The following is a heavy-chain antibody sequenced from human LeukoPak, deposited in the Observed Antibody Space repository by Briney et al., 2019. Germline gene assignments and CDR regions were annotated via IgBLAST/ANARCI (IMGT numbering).Heavy chain of an antibody. V-gene: IGHV6-1*01. Sequence: SQTLSLTFAISGDSVSSNSAAWHWIRQSPSRGLEWLGRTYYRSKWYHEYAISVQSRITINPDTSKNQFSLQLSSVTPEDTAVCYCARDMFGFYFDYWGQGALVTVSS. D-gene: IGHD3-10*02. CDR3: ARDMFGFYFDY. J-gene: IGHJ4*02. CDR1: GDSVSSNSAA. CDR2: TYYRSKWYH.